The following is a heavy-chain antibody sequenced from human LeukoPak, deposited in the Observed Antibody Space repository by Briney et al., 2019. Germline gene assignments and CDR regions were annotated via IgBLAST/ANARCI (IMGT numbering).Heavy chain of an antibody. CDR3: ARDDEGDSSSSGGGY. J-gene: IGHJ4*02. Sequence: ASVKVSCKSSGYTFTAYYMHWVRQAPGQGLEWMGWINPNSGGTNYAQKFQGRVTMTRDTSISTAYMELSRLRSDDTAVYYCARDDEGDSSSSGGGYWGQGTLVTVSS. CDR1: GYTFTAYY. V-gene: IGHV1-2*02. D-gene: IGHD6-6*01. CDR2: INPNSGGT.